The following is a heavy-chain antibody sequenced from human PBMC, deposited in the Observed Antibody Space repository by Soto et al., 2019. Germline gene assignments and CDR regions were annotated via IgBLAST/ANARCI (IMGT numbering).Heavy chain of an antibody. CDR2: INSDGSST. Sequence: GGSLRLSCAASGFTFSSYWMHWVRQAPGKGLVWVSRINSDGSSTNYAHSVKGRFTIDRDNAKNTLYLQMNSLGAEATDVYYCARQKSRMNWFDPWGQGTLVTVSS. V-gene: IGHV3-74*01. CDR1: GFTFSSYW. J-gene: IGHJ5*02. CDR3: ARQKSRMNWFDP.